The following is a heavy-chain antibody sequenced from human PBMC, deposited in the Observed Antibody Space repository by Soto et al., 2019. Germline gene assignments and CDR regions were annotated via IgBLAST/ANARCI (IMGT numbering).Heavy chain of an antibody. CDR3: AKNYQFTIFSQLDY. V-gene: IGHV3-23*01. Sequence: EVQLLESGGGLVQPGGSLRLSCAASGFTFSSYAMTWVRQVPGKGLEWVSSLSGSGGGTYYAESVKGRFTISRDNSKGTHFLQMNSLRAEDTAVYYCAKNYQFTIFSQLDYWGQGTLVTVSS. CDR1: GFTFSSYA. J-gene: IGHJ4*02. CDR2: LSGSGGGT. D-gene: IGHD3-9*01.